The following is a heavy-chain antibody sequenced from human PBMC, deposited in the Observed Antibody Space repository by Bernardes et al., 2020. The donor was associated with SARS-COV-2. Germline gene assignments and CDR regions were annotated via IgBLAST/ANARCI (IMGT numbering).Heavy chain of an antibody. CDR1: GYTFTNND. CDR3: ARGRRVYDILTGYYPSSTYYFDY. D-gene: IGHD3-9*01. V-gene: IGHV1-8*01. Sequence: ASVKVSCKASGYTFTNNDINWVRQATGQGLEWMGWMNPNSGNTGFAQKFQGRVIMTRNTSITTAYMELSSLRSEDTAVYYCARGRRVYDILTGYYPSSTYYFDYWGQGILVTVSS. CDR2: MNPNSGNT. J-gene: IGHJ4*02.